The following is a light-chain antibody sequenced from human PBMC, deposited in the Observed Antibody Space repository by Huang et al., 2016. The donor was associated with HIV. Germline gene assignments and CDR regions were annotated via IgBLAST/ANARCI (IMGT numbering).Light chain of an antibody. V-gene: IGKV1-5*03. J-gene: IGKJ2*01. CDR3: QQYTTYFPT. CDR1: LSISSW. Sequence: DIQMTQSPSTLSASVGDRVTITCRASLSISSWLAWYQQEPGKAPKLLIYKASSLESGVPSRFSGRGSGTEFTLTISSLQPDDFATYYCQQYTTYFPTFGQGTKLEIK. CDR2: KAS.